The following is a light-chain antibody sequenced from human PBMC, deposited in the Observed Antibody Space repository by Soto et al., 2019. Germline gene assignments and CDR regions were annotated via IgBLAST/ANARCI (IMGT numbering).Light chain of an antibody. CDR1: QSVRSN. CDR2: GAS. J-gene: IGKJ1*01. V-gene: IGKV3-15*01. Sequence: EIVMTQSPATLSVSPGERATLSCRASQSVRSNLAWYQQKPGQPPRLLIYGASTTATGIPARFSGSGSGTEFTLNISSLQSEDFAVYYCQQYKNWPWTFGQGTKVEIK. CDR3: QQYKNWPWT.